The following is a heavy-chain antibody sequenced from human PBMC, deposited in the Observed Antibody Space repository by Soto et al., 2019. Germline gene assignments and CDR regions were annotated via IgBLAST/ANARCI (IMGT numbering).Heavy chain of an antibody. J-gene: IGHJ6*02. CDR1: GGSFSGYY. CDR2: INHSGST. V-gene: IGHV4-34*01. CDR3: ARPNWGYPTWDGMDV. D-gene: IGHD7-27*01. Sequence: SETLSLTCAVYGGSFSGYYWSWIRQPPGKGLEWIGEINHSGSTNYNPSLKSRVTISVDTSKNQFSLKLSSVTAADTAVYYCARPNWGYPTWDGMDVWGQGTTVTVSS.